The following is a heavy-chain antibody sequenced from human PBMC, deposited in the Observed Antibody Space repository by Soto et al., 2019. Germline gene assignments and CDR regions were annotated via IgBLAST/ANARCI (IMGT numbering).Heavy chain of an antibody. V-gene: IGHV1-69*13. CDR1: GGTVSSDA. Sequence: SLQVSCNASGGTVSSDAISWVRQAPGQGLEWMGGIIPIFATANYAQKFEGRVTITADESTSTAYMELSSLRSEDTAVYYCARDTENQDFWSGYSPYYFGYWGQGSLVTVCS. J-gene: IGHJ4*02. CDR3: ARDTENQDFWSGYSPYYFGY. D-gene: IGHD3-3*01. CDR2: IIPIFATA.